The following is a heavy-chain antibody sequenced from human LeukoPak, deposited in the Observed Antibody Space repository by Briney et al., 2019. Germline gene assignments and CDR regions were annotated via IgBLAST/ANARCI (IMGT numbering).Heavy chain of an antibody. CDR1: GFTFSSYA. CDR3: AKGYTDYYGSGSYAFDI. V-gene: IGHV3-23*01. J-gene: IGHJ3*02. Sequence: GGSLRLSCAASGFTFSSYAMSWVRQAPGKGLEWVSAISGSGGSTYYADSVKGRFTISRDNSKNTLYLQMNSLRAEDTAVYYCAKGYTDYYGSGSYAFDIWGQGTMVTVSS. CDR2: ISGSGGST. D-gene: IGHD3-10*01.